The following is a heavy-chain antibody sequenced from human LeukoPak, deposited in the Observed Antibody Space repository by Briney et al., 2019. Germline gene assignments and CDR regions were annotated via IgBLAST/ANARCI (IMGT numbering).Heavy chain of an antibody. Sequence: PSETLSLTCTVSGGSISSYYWSWIRQPPGKGLEWIGYIYYSGSTNYNPSLKSRVTISVDTSKNQFSLKLSSVTAADTAVYYRARGRAVWVPFDYWGQGTLVTVSS. CDR2: IYYSGST. CDR1: GGSISSYY. J-gene: IGHJ4*02. CDR3: ARGRAVWVPFDY. D-gene: IGHD1-1*01. V-gene: IGHV4-59*01.